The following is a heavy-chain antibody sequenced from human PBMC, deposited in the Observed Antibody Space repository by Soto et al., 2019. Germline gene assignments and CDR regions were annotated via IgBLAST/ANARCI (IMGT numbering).Heavy chain of an antibody. CDR3: ARAAGLLGTFCTNGVCYDY. CDR1: GFTFSSYW. V-gene: IGHV3-7*01. Sequence: GGSLRLSCAASGFTFSSYWMSWVRQAPGKGLEWVANIKQDGSEKYYVDSVKGRFTISRDNAKNSLYLQMNSLRAEDTAVYYCARAAGLLGTFCTNGVCYDYWGQGTLVTVSS. J-gene: IGHJ4*02. CDR2: IKQDGSEK. D-gene: IGHD2-8*01.